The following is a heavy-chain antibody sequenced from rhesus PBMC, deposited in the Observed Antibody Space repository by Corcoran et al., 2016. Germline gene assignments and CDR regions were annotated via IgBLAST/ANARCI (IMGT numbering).Heavy chain of an antibody. Sequence: QVQLVESGAEIKQPGASVKLSCKASGYAFTTYYMHWVRQAPGQGLEGIGLISPYNGNTAYAQNCQGRVTITTDTSTSTGYMELSSRRSEDTAVYFGTRATGVTPVDYWGQGVLVTVSS. CDR2: ISPYNGNT. V-gene: IGHV1-180*01. D-gene: IGHD3-34*01. J-gene: IGHJ4*01. CDR1: GYAFTTYY. CDR3: TRATGVTPVDY.